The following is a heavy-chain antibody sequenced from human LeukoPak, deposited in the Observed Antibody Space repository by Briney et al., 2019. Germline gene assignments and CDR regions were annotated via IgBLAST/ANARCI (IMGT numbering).Heavy chain of an antibody. J-gene: IGHJ4*02. CDR3: AREVMAVAAPFDY. CDR2: INAGNGNT. Sequence: GASVKVSCKASGYTFTSYAMHWVRQAPGQRLEWMGWINAGNGNTKYSQKFQGRVTITRDTSASTAYMELSSLRSEDTAVYYCAREVMAVAAPFDYWGQGTLVTVSS. D-gene: IGHD6-19*01. CDR1: GYTFTSYA. V-gene: IGHV1-3*01.